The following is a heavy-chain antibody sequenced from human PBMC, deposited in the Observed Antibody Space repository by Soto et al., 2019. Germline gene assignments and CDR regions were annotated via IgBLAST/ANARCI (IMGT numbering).Heavy chain of an antibody. CDR1: GYSFTSYW. V-gene: IGHV5-51*01. CDR2: IYPGDSDT. J-gene: IGHJ6*02. D-gene: IGHD3-10*01. Sequence: PGESLKISCKGSGYSFTSYWIGWVRQMPGKGLEWMGIIYPGDSDTRYSPSFQGQVTISADKSISTAYLQWSSLKASDTAMYYCARQLKRRITMGWGGNDHYYGMDVWGQGTTVTVSS. CDR3: ARQLKRRITMGWGGNDHYYGMDV.